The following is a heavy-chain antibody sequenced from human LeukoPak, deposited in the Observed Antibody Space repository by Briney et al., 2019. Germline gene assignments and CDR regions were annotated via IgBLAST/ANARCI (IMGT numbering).Heavy chain of an antibody. D-gene: IGHD5-24*01. Sequence: PGGSLRLSCAASGFTFTNHWMHWVRQAPGKGLEWISCISSSGGTTYYAESVKGRFTISRDSDKKSVFLQMNTLSADDTAVYYCARMGRDVYNFCFDYWGQGTLVTVSS. J-gene: IGHJ4*02. V-gene: IGHV3-48*01. CDR2: ISSSGGTT. CDR3: ARMGRDVYNFCFDY. CDR1: GFTFTNHW.